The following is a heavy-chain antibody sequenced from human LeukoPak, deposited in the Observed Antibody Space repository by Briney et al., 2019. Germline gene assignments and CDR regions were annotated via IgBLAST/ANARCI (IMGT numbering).Heavy chain of an antibody. J-gene: IGHJ6*02. CDR3: AKDEARGYYYYYGMDV. Sequence: PGGSLRLSCAASGFTFSSYWMSWVRQAPGKGLEWVAVISYDGSNKYYADSVKGRFTISRDNSKNTLYLQMNSLRAEDTAVYYCAKDEARGYYYYYGMDVWGQGTTVTVSS. V-gene: IGHV3-30*18. CDR2: ISYDGSNK. CDR1: GFTFSSYW.